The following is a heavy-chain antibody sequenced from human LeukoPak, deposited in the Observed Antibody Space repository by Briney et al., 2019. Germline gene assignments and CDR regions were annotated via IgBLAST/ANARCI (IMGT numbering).Heavy chain of an antibody. CDR1: GGSISSYY. Sequence: SETLSLTCTVSGGSISSYYWSWIRQPPGKGLEWIGYIYYSGSSNYNPSRKSRVTMSVDTFRNQFSLKWSSVTAADTAMYYCASGQTKGFDYWGQGTQVTVSS. CDR2: IYYSGSS. CDR3: ASGQTKGFDY. V-gene: IGHV4-59*08. J-gene: IGHJ4*02. D-gene: IGHD2-8*01.